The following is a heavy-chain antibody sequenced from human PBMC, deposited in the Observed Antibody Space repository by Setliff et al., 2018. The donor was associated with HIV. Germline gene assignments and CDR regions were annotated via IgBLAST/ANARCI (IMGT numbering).Heavy chain of an antibody. CDR2: INAGDDNT. Sequence: ASVKVSCKASGYTFSTNAIHWVRQAPGQRLEWMGYINAGDDNTRYSQKFQGRVTMTEDTSTDTAYMELSSLRSEDTAVYYCATGKLSGSGSPIYNWFDPWGQGTLVTVSS. V-gene: IGHV1-3*01. J-gene: IGHJ5*02. D-gene: IGHD3-10*01. CDR3: ATGKLSGSGSPIYNWFDP. CDR1: GYTFSTNA.